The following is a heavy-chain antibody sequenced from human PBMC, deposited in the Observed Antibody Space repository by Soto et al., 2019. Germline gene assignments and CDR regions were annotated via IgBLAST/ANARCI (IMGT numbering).Heavy chain of an antibody. CDR1: GVTFSNYW. CDR2: IKKDGTTK. CDR3: ARDVSALDV. J-gene: IGHJ4*02. V-gene: IGHV3-7*01. Sequence: GGSLRLSCATSGVTFSNYWMSWVRQAPGKGLEWVAYIKKDGTTKDYVDSVRGRFTVSRDNAKNSLYLQMNGLRAEDTAVYYCARDVSALDVWGQGTLVTVSS.